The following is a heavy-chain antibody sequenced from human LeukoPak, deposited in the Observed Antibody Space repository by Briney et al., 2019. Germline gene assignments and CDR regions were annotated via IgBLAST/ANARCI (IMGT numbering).Heavy chain of an antibody. CDR2: ISGYNDNT. CDR1: GYTFSSYG. D-gene: IGHD3-10*01. CDR3: ARGGSGSVSAFDI. Sequence: ASVKVSCKASGYTFSSYGITWVRQAPGEGLEWMGWISGYNDNTNYAQKLQGRVTMTTDTSTSTAYMELRSLRSDDTAVYYCARGGSGSVSAFDIWGQGTMVTVSS. V-gene: IGHV1-18*01. J-gene: IGHJ3*02.